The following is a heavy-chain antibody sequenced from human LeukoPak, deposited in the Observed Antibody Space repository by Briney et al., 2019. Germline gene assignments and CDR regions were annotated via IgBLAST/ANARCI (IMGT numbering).Heavy chain of an antibody. Sequence: SLRLSCAASGFTFSSYAMHWVRQAPGKGLGWVAVISYDGSNKYYADSVKGRFTISRDNSKNTLYLQMNSLRAEDTAVYYCARGITLSSWWGYAFDIWGQGTMVTVSS. CDR3: ARGITLSSWWGYAFDI. CDR1: GFTFSSYA. CDR2: ISYDGSNK. V-gene: IGHV3-30*04. J-gene: IGHJ3*02. D-gene: IGHD6-13*01.